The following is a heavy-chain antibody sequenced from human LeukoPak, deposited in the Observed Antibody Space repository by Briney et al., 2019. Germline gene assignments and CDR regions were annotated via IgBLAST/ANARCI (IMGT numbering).Heavy chain of an antibody. Sequence: SETLSLTCTVSGVSISSGSYYWSWIRQPAGKGPEWIGRIYTSGSTNYNPSLKSRVTISVDTSKNQFSLKLSSVTAADTAVYYCARESLELYAFDIWGQGTMVTVSS. CDR2: IYTSGST. D-gene: IGHD1-7*01. CDR3: ARESLELYAFDI. CDR1: GVSISSGSYY. V-gene: IGHV4-61*02. J-gene: IGHJ3*02.